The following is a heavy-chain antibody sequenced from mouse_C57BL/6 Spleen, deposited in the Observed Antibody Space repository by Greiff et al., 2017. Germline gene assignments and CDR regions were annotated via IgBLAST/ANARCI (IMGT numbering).Heavy chain of an antibody. CDR3: AKSAINYYGSHWYFDV. D-gene: IGHD1-1*01. V-gene: IGHV1-82*01. CDR2: IYPGAGDT. Sequence: VHLVESGPELVKPGASVKISCKASGYAFSSSWMNWVKQRPGKGLEWIGRIYPGAGDTNYNGKFKGKATLTADKFSSTAYMQLSSLTSEDSAVYFCAKSAINYYGSHWYFDVWGTGTTVTVSS. CDR1: GYAFSSSW. J-gene: IGHJ1*03.